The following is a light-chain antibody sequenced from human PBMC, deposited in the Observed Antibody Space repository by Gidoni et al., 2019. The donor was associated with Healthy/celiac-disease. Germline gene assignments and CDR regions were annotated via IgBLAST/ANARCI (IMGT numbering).Light chain of an antibody. CDR3: MQALQTPPT. V-gene: IGKV2-28*01. CDR2: LGS. Sequence: DIVMTQSPLSLPVTPGEPASISCRSSQSLLHSNGYNYWDWYLQKPGQSPQLLIYLGSNRASGVPDRFRGSGSGTDFTLKISRVEAEDVGVYYCMQALQTPPTFGQGTKVEIK. J-gene: IGKJ1*01. CDR1: QSLLHSNGYNY.